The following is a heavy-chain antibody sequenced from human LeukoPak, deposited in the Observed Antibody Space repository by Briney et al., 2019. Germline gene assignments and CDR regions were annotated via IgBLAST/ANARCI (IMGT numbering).Heavy chain of an antibody. CDR3: AKWPEGAMDYFDY. CDR1: GFSFSSYA. D-gene: IGHD3-16*01. V-gene: IGHV3-23*01. Sequence: GSLRLSCAASGFSFSSYAMTWARQAPVKGLEWVSAISGDGTRTYYADSVKGRFTISRDNSENTLYLEMSSLRVEDTAIYYCAKWPEGAMDYFDYWGQGTLVTVSS. J-gene: IGHJ4*02. CDR2: ISGDGTRT.